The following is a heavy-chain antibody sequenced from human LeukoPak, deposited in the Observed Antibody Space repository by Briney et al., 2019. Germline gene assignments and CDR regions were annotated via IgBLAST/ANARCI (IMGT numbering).Heavy chain of an antibody. Sequence: RESGPALVKPTQTLTLTCTFSGFSLRTSGMCVSWIRQPPGKALEWLSLLDWDDDKYYRTSLKTRLTISKDTSKSQVVLTMTNMEAVDTATYYCARYLYGDSASYFDSWGQGALVSVSS. D-gene: IGHD4-17*01. CDR3: ARYLYGDSASYFDS. J-gene: IGHJ4*02. CDR1: GFSLRTSGMC. CDR2: LDWDDDK. V-gene: IGHV2-70*01.